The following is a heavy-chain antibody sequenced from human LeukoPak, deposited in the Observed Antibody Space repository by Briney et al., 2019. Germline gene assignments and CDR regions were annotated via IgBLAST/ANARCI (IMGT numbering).Heavy chain of an antibody. D-gene: IGHD3-16*01. CDR3: AKGLWGAYYYGMDV. Sequence: PGGSLRLSCAASGFTFSNYAMSWVRQAPGKGLEWVSVISGSGATTYYADSVKGWFTISRDNSKNTLYLQVDSLRAEDTAVYYCAKGLWGAYYYGMDVWGQGTTVTVSS. V-gene: IGHV3-23*01. CDR1: GFTFSNYA. CDR2: ISGSGATT. J-gene: IGHJ6*02.